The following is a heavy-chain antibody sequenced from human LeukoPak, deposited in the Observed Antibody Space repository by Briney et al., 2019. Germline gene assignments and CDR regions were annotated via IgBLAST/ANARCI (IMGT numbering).Heavy chain of an antibody. CDR2: ISYDGSNK. Sequence: GGSLRLSCAASGFTFSSYAMHWVRQAPGKGLEWVAVISYDGSNKYYADSVKGRFTISRDNSKNTLCLQMNSLRSEDTAVYYCVDLESSSNWFDPWGQGTLVTVSS. V-gene: IGHV3-30-3*01. D-gene: IGHD3-3*01. CDR1: GFTFSSYA. CDR3: VDLESSSNWFDP. J-gene: IGHJ5*02.